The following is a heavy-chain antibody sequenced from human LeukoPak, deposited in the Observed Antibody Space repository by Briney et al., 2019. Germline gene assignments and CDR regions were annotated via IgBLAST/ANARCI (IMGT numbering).Heavy chain of an antibody. CDR2: IIPIYGTT. CDR3: ATPHKSYDVWRGYCPFDN. CDR1: GGTFSNYA. J-gene: IGHJ4*02. V-gene: IGHV1-69*13. Sequence: GASVKVSCKASGGTFSNYAINWVRQAPGQGLEWLGGIIPIYGTTNYGQTFQGRVTITADESTTTAYMELSSLRSEDTALYYCATPHKSYDVWRGYCPFDNWGQGTLVTVSS. D-gene: IGHD3-3*01.